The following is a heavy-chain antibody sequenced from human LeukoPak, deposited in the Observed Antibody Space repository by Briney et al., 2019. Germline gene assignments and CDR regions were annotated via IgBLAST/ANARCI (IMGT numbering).Heavy chain of an antibody. J-gene: IGHJ4*02. CDR2: IYYSGST. CDR1: GGSISSYC. V-gene: IGHV4-59*01. CDR3: ARLRYSSYTDY. D-gene: IGHD6-13*01. Sequence: PSETLSLTCTVSGGSISSYCWSWIRQPPGKGLEWIGYIYYSGSTNYNPSLKSRVTISVDTSKNQFSLKLSSVTAADTAVYYCARLRYSSYTDYWGQGTLVTVSS.